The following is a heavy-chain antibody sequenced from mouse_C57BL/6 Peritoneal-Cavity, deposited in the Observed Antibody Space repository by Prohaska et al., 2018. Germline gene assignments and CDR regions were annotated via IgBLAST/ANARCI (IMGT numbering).Heavy chain of an antibody. CDR1: GYTFTDYY. CDR3: ARSGTRTWFAY. Sequence: ISCKASGYTFTDYYMIWVRQSHGKSLEWIGDINPNNGGTSYNQKFKGKATLTVDKSSSTAYMELRSLTSEDSAVYYCARSGTRTWFAYWGQGILVTVS. J-gene: IGHJ3*01. CDR2: INPNNGGT. D-gene: IGHD3-3*01. V-gene: IGHV1-26*01.